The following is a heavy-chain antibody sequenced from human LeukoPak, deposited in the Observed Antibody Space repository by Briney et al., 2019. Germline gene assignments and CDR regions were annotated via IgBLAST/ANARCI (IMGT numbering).Heavy chain of an antibody. J-gene: IGHJ4*02. CDR2: INHSGST. V-gene: IGHV4-34*01. CDR1: GGSFSGYY. Sequence: KPSETLSLTCAVYGGSFSGYYWSWIRQPPGKGLEWIGEINHSGSTNYNPSLKSRVTISVDTSKNQFSLKLSSVTAADTAVYYCARGSNSGSYYLWDYWGQGTLVTVSS. D-gene: IGHD1-26*01. CDR3: ARGSNSGSYYLWDY.